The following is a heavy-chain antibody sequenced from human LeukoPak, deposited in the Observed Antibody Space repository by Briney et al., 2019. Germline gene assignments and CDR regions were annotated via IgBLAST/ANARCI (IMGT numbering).Heavy chain of an antibody. V-gene: IGHV3-23*01. CDR1: GFTFSSYA. CDR3: AKDSAKKYDDY. J-gene: IGHJ4*02. CDR2: ISGSDGST. Sequence: GGSLRLSCAASGFTFSSYAMSWVRQAPGKGLEWVSGISGSDGSTNYADSVKGRFTISRENSMNTLYLQMNSLRAEDTAVYYCAKDSAKKYDDYWGQGTLVTVSS. D-gene: IGHD2/OR15-2a*01.